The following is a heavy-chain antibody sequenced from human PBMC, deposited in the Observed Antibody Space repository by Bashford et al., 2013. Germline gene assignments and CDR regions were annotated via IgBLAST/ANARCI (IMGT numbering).Heavy chain of an antibody. CDR2: IYPGDSDT. J-gene: IGHJ3*02. Sequence: GESLKISCKGSGYSFTSYWIGWVRQMPGKGLEWMGIIYPGDSDTRYSPSFQGQVTISADKSISTAYLQWSSLKASDTAMYYCARRRLGGYCSGGSCHAFDIWGQGTMVTVSS. D-gene: IGHD2-15*01. CDR1: GYSFTSYW. CDR3: ARRRLGGYCSGGSCHAFDI. V-gene: IGHV5-51*01.